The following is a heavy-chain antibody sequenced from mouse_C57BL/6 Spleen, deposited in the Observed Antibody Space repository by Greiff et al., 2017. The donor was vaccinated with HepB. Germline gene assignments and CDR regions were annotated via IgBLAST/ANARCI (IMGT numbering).Heavy chain of an antibody. Sequence: QVQLQQPGAELVMPGASVKLSCKASGYTFTSYWMHWVKQRPGQGLEWIGEIDPSDRYPNYNQKFKGKSTLTVDKSSSTAYMQLSSLTSEDSAVYYCARWDYYAMDYWGQGTSVTVSS. CDR1: GYTFTSYW. V-gene: IGHV1-69*01. J-gene: IGHJ4*01. CDR3: ARWDYYAMDY. CDR2: IDPSDRYP.